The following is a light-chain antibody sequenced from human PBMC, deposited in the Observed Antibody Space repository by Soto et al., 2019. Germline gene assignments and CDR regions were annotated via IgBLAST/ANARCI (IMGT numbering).Light chain of an antibody. Sequence: QLTQSPSSLSASIGDRVTITCRASQDINSYLAWYQQKPGKAPNLLIYEASILQRGVPSRFSGSNSGTDFTLTISSLQAEDFATYYCQQTRSYPSTFGGGTKVEIK. CDR1: QDINSY. J-gene: IGKJ4*01. CDR3: QQTRSYPST. V-gene: IGKV1-9*01. CDR2: EAS.